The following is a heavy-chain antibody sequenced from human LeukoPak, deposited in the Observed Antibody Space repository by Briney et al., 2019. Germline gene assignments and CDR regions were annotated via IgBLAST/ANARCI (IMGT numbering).Heavy chain of an antibody. D-gene: IGHD2-2*02. CDR1: GFTFRNYA. CDR2: ISGTGSTT. CDR3: ARGYCSSTSCYTVDY. V-gene: IGHV3-23*01. J-gene: IGHJ4*02. Sequence: GGSLRLSCVASGFTFRNYAMTWVRQAPGKGLEWVSTISGTGSTTYYAGSVKGRFTISRDNSKNTLYLQMNSLRAEDTAVYYCARGYCSSTSCYTVDYWGQGTLVTVSS.